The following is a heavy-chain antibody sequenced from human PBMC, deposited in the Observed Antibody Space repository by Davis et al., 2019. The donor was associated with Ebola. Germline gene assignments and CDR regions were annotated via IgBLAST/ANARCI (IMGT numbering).Heavy chain of an antibody. Sequence: HLQTLSLTCAISGDSVSSGAWNWIRQSPSRGLEWLGRTYYNSKWYNDYAMSVKGRITINPDTSKNQFSLHLNSVTPEDRGVYYCTRGWLKGAMDVWAQGTTVTVSS. CDR2: TYYNSKWYN. V-gene: IGHV6-1*01. CDR3: TRGWLKGAMDV. D-gene: IGHD6-19*01. J-gene: IGHJ6*02. CDR1: GDSVSSGA.